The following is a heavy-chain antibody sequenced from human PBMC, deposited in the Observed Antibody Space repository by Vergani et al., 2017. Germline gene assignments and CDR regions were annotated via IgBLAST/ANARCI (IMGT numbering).Heavy chain of an antibody. V-gene: IGHV3-21*01. CDR1: GFTFSSYS. Sequence: EVQLVESGGGLVKPGGSLRLSCAASGFTFSSYSMNWVRQTPGKGLEWVSSISSSSSYIYYADSVKGRFTISRENAKNSLYMQMNSLRAEDTAVYYCAREGGARIAVAGTPYWGQGTLVTVSS. D-gene: IGHD6-19*01. J-gene: IGHJ4*02. CDR2: ISSSSSYI. CDR3: AREGGARIAVAGTPY.